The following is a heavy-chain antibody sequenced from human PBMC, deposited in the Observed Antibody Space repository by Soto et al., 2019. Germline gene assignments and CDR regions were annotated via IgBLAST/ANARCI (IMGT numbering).Heavy chain of an antibody. J-gene: IGHJ4*02. V-gene: IGHV4-61*01. CDR3: ARDGDGYNN. D-gene: IGHD5-12*01. CDR1: GGSVTSGSYY. Sequence: QVQLQESGPGLVKPSETLSLTCSVSGGSVTSGSYYWSWIRQPPGKGLEWIGYIYSSGGTSYNPSRKSRVTTPVDTSNLQFSLTLTSVTAADTAVYYCARDGDGYNNWGQGTLVTVSS. CDR2: IYSSGGT.